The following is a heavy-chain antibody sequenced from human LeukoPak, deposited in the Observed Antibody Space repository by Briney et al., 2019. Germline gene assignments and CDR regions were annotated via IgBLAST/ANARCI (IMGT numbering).Heavy chain of an antibody. CDR3: ARVLLADGYKEMAVVGYFDY. D-gene: IGHD5-24*01. CDR1: GFTFSSYE. V-gene: IGHV3-48*03. CDR2: ISVGGSTM. J-gene: IGHJ4*02. Sequence: PGGSLRLSCAASGFTFSSYEMNWVRQAPGKGLEWVSYISVGGSTMYYADSVKGRFTISRDTAKNSLYLQMNSLRAEDTAVYYCARVLLADGYKEMAVVGYFDYWGQGTLVTVSS.